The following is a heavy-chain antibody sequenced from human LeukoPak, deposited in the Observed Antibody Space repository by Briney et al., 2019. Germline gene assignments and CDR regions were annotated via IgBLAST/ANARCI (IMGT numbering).Heavy chain of an antibody. CDR1: GFTFSSYA. V-gene: IGHV3-23*01. D-gene: IGHD6-19*01. CDR3: AKDNRGVDQWLVPRNDY. J-gene: IGHJ4*02. Sequence: GGSLRLSCAASGFTFSSYAMSWVRQAPGKGLEWVSAISGSGTSTYYADSVKGRFTISRDNSKNTLYLQMNSLRAEDTAVYYCAKDNRGVDQWLVPRNDYWGQGTLVTVSS. CDR2: ISGSGTST.